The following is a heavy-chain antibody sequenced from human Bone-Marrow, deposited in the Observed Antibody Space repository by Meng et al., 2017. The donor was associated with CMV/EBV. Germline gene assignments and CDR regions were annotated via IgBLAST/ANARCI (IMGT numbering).Heavy chain of an antibody. J-gene: IGHJ6*02. V-gene: IGHV1-18*01. D-gene: IGHD6-13*01. CDR3: ARDPVSSSWHQILYYGLDV. CDR1: GYTFTSYG. Sequence: ASVKVSCKASGYTFTSYGISWVRQAPGQGLEWMGWISAYNGNTNYAQKLQGRVTMTRDTSISTAYMEVTLLTSDDTAVYYCARDPVSSSWHQILYYGLDVWGQGTTVTVSS. CDR2: ISAYNGNT.